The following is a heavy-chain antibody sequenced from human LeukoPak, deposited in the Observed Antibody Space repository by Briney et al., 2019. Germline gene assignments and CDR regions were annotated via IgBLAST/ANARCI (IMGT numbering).Heavy chain of an antibody. CDR1: GFTFSRYA. Sequence: GGSLRLSCAASGFTFSRYAMHWVRQAPGRGLEYVSAISSNGGITYYANSVEGRFTISRDNSKNTLYLQMGSLRAEDMAVYYCARDQLVLSYYYGMDVWGQGTTVTVSS. V-gene: IGHV3-64*01. J-gene: IGHJ6*02. D-gene: IGHD6-13*01. CDR2: ISSNGGIT. CDR3: ARDQLVLSYYYGMDV.